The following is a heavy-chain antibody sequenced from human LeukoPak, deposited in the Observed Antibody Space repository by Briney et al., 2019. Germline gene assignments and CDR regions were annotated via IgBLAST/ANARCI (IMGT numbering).Heavy chain of an antibody. CDR1: GYTFTSYG. V-gene: IGHV1-18*01. CDR3: ASNVRYYYDSSGYYPFDY. CDR2: ISAYNGNT. Sequence: GASVKVSCKASGYTFTSYGMSWVRQAPGQGLEWMGSISAYNGNTNYAQKLQGRVTMTTDTSTSRAYMELRSLRSDDTAVYYCASNVRYYYDSSGYYPFDYWGQGTLVTVSS. D-gene: IGHD3-22*01. J-gene: IGHJ4*02.